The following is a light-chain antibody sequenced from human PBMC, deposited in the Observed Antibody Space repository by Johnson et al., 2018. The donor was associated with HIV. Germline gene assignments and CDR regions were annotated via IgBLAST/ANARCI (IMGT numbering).Light chain of an antibody. CDR2: ENN. Sequence: HSVLTQPPSVSAAPGQKVTISCSGSSSNIGNNYVSWYQQLPGTAPKLLIYENNKRPSGIPDRFSGSKSGTSATLGITGIQTGDEADYYCGTWDSSLSADVFGTGTKVTVL. CDR1: SSNIGNNY. J-gene: IGLJ1*01. CDR3: GTWDSSLSADV. V-gene: IGLV1-51*02.